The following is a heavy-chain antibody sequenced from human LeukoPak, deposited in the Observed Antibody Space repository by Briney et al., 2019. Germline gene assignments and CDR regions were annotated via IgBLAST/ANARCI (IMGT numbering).Heavy chain of an antibody. CDR2: ISGSGGST. D-gene: IGHD3-16*02. CDR3: AKRPYVRLRLGELSLGPFDY. Sequence: GGSLRLSCAASGFTFSSYAMSWVRQAPGKGLEWVSAISGSGGSTYYADSVKGRFTISRDNSKNTLYLQMNSLRTEDTAVYYCAKRPYVRLRLGELSLGPFDYWGQGTLVTVSS. J-gene: IGHJ4*02. CDR1: GFTFSSYA. V-gene: IGHV3-23*01.